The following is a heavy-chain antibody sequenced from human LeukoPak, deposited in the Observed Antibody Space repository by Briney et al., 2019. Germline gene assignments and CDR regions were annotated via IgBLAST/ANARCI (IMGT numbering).Heavy chain of an antibody. CDR1: GFPFSNAW. J-gene: IGHJ4*02. V-gene: IGHV3-15*01. D-gene: IGHD6-19*01. CDR3: AGWSYYFDY. Sequence: GGSLRLSCAASGFPFSNAWMTWVRQAPGKGLEWVGRIKSKIDGGTTDYAAPVKGRFTISRDDSKNTLYLQMNSLKTEDSAVYYCAGWSYYFDYWGQGALVTVSP. CDR2: IKSKIDGGTT.